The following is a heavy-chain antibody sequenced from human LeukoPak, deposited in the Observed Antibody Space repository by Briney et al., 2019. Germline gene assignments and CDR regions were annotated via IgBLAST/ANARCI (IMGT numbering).Heavy chain of an antibody. Sequence: GGSLRLSCAASGFTFSSYGMHWVRQAPGRGLEWVAVISYDGSNEYYAHSVKGRFTISRDNSKNTLYLQMNSLRAEDTAVYYCARERKGYGSGGYYPYWGQGTLVTVSS. CDR2: ISYDGSNE. J-gene: IGHJ4*02. CDR1: GFTFSSYG. D-gene: IGHD3-10*01. CDR3: ARERKGYGSGGYYPY. V-gene: IGHV3-30*03.